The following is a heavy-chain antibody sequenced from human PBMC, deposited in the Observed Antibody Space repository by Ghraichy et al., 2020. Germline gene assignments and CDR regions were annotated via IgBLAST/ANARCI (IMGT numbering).Heavy chain of an antibody. J-gene: IGHJ6*02. D-gene: IGHD5-18*01. Sequence: LSLTCAASGFTFSSYSMNWVRQAPGKGLEWVSYISSSSSTIYYADSVKGRFTISRDNAKNSLYLQMNSLRDEDTAVYYCAVDTASYYYYGMDVWGQGTTVTVSS. CDR2: ISSSSSTI. V-gene: IGHV3-48*02. CDR3: AVDTASYYYYGMDV. CDR1: GFTFSSYS.